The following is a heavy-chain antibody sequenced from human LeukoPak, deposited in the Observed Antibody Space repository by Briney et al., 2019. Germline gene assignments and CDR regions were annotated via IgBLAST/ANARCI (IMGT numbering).Heavy chain of an antibody. V-gene: IGHV3-23*01. D-gene: IGHD5-12*01. CDR2: ISGSGGST. Sequence: GGSLRLSCAASGFTFSSDAMSCVREAPGKGVEWVSAISGSGGSTYYADSVKGRFTISRDNSKNTLYLQMNSLRAEDTAVYYCAKDGGYSGYDPYYFDYWGQGTLVTVSS. CDR1: GFTFSSDA. CDR3: AKDGGYSGYDPYYFDY. J-gene: IGHJ4*02.